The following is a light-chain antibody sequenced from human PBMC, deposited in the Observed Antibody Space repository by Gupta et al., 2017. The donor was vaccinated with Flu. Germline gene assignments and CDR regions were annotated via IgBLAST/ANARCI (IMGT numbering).Light chain of an antibody. V-gene: IGLV2-14*03. CDR1: SSDIGGYYY. CDR3: SSYTSNSIVV. CDR2: DVS. J-gene: IGLJ2*01. Sequence: QSALTQPASVSVSPGQSITISCTGTSSDIGGYYYVSWFQQHPGKAPKLVLFDVSNRPAGVSSRFSGSKSGNTDSLTISGLQAEDEAVYYCSSYTSNSIVVFGGGTKLTVL.